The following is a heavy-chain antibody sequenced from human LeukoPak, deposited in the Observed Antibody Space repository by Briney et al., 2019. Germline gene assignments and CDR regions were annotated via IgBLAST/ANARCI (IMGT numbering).Heavy chain of an antibody. Sequence: SQTLSLTCTVSGGSISSFYCSWIRQPPGKGLEWIGYIYYSGSTNYNPSLKSRVTISVDTSKNQFSLKLSSVTAADTAVYYCARHSRLDKSSLSWADYWGQGTLVTVSS. V-gene: IGHV4-59*08. J-gene: IGHJ4*02. CDR3: ARHSRLDKSSLSWADY. CDR1: GGSISSFY. D-gene: IGHD2-2*03. CDR2: IYYSGST.